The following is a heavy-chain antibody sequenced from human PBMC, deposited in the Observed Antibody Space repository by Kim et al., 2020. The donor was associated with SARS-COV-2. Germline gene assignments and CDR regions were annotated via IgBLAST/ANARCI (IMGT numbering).Heavy chain of an antibody. J-gene: IGHJ4*02. CDR2: ISYDGSNK. D-gene: IGHD6-13*01. CDR3: ASPPGYSSSWFDY. CDR1: GFTFSSYG. V-gene: IGHV3-33*05. Sequence: GGSLRLSCAASGFTFSSYGMHWVRQAPGKGREWVAVISYDGSNKYYADSVKGRFTISRDNSKNTLYLQMNSLRAEDTAVYYCASPPGYSSSWFDYWGQGTLVTVSS.